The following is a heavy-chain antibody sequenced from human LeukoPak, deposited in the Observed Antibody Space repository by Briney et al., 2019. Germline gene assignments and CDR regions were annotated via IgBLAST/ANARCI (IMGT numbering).Heavy chain of an antibody. CDR3: AKVLMVRGVMGYFDY. CDR2: IKQDGSEK. J-gene: IGHJ4*02. Sequence: PGGSLRLSCAASGFTFSSYWMSWVRQAPGKGLEWVANIKQDGSEKYYVDSVKGRFTISRDNSKSTLYLQMNSLRAEDTAVYYCAKVLMVRGVMGYFDYWGQGTLVTVSS. D-gene: IGHD3-10*01. CDR1: GFTFSSYW. V-gene: IGHV3-7*01.